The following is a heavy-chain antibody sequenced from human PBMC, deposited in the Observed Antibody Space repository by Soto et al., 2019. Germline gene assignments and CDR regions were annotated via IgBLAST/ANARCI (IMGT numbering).Heavy chain of an antibody. V-gene: IGHV4-59*01. D-gene: IGHD1-26*01. CDR2: IYYSGSN. J-gene: IGHJ5*02. CDR1: GGSISSYY. Sequence: SETLSLTCTVSGGSISSYYWSWIRQPPGKGLEWIGYIYYSGSNKYNPSLKSRVTISVDTSKNQFSLKLSSVTAADTAVYYCARDRSGSYYNSLSWLDPWGQGTLVTFSS. CDR3: ARDRSGSYYNSLSWLDP.